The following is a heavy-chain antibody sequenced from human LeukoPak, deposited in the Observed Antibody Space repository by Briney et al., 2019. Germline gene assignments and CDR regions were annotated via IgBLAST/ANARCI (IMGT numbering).Heavy chain of an antibody. J-gene: IGHJ4*02. Sequence: SETLSLTCTVSGGSISSSSYYWGWIRQPPGKGLEWIGSIYYSGSTYYNPSLKSRVTISVDTSKNQFSLKLSSVTAADTAVYYCARPKQYQLLGEFDYWGQGTLVTVSS. CDR1: GGSISSSSYY. V-gene: IGHV4-39*01. CDR2: IYYSGST. CDR3: ARPKQYQLLGEFDY. D-gene: IGHD2-2*01.